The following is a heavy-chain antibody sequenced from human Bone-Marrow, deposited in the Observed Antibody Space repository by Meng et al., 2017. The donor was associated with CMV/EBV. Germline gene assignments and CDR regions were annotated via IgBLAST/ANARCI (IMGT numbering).Heavy chain of an antibody. Sequence: GESLKISCAASGFTFSSYGMHWVRQAPGKGLEWVAFIRYDGSNKYYADSVKGRFTISRDNSKNTLYLQMNSLRAEDTAVYYCARGVYYYDSSGYYYEAPLDYWGQGTLVTVSS. CDR1: GFTFSSYG. J-gene: IGHJ4*02. V-gene: IGHV3-30*02. CDR3: ARGVYYYDSSGYYYEAPLDY. D-gene: IGHD3-22*01. CDR2: IRYDGSNK.